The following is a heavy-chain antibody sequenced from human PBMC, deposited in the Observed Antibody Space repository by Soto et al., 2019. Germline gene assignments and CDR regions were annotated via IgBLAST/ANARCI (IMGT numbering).Heavy chain of an antibody. CDR3: AREETGYIDAFDI. CDR1: GFTFSSYA. D-gene: IGHD6-13*01. Sequence: GGSLRLSCAASGFTFSSYAMHWVRQAPGKGLEWVAVISYDGSNKYYADSVKGRFTISRDNSKNTLYLQMNSLRAEDTAVYYCAREETGYIDAFDIWGQGTMVTVSS. V-gene: IGHV3-30-3*01. CDR2: ISYDGSNK. J-gene: IGHJ3*02.